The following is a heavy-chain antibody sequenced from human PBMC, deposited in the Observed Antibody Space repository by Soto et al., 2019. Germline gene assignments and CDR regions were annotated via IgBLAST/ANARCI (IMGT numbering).Heavy chain of an antibody. J-gene: IGHJ4*02. D-gene: IGHD3-22*01. V-gene: IGHV1-8*01. CDR2: MNPDSGST. CDR3: ATSPSGYDSSGFPILSD. CDR1: GFTFTSYD. Sequence: QVQLVQSGAEVKKPGASVKVSCKTSGFTFTSYDINWVRQATGQGLEWMGWMNPDSGSTGYAQKFQGRLTMTRDTSXSXXYMELSSLRSEDTAVYYCATSPSGYDSSGFPILSDWGQGTLVTVSS.